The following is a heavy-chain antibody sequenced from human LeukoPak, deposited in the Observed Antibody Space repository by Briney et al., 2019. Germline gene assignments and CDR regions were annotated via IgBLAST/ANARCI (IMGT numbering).Heavy chain of an antibody. CDR3: AKDGPYSSGWYPLGS. D-gene: IGHD6-19*01. V-gene: IGHV3-30*02. J-gene: IGHJ4*02. CDR2: IRYDGSDK. Sequence: TGGSLRLSCTESGLTFRNHGIHWVRQAPGKGLDWVAFIRYDGSDKYYADSVKGRFTVSRDNSKNIADLQMNSLRTEDTALYYCAKDGPYSSGWYPLGSWGQGTLVTVSS. CDR1: GLTFRNHG.